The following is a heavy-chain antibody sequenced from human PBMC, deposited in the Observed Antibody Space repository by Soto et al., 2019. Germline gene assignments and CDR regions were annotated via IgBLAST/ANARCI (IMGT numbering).Heavy chain of an antibody. CDR3: ASDSSGYGCFDY. Sequence: SETLSLTCTVSGGSISSGGYYWSWIRQHPGKGLEWIGYIYYSGSTYYNPSLKSRVTISVDTSKNQFSLKLSSVTAADTAVYYCASDSSGYGCFDYWVQGTLVTVSS. D-gene: IGHD3-22*01. CDR2: IYYSGST. V-gene: IGHV4-31*03. J-gene: IGHJ4*02. CDR1: GGSISSGGYY.